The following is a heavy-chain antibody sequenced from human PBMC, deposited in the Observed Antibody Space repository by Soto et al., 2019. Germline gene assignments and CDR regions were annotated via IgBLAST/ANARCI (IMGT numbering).Heavy chain of an antibody. CDR1: GYTFTSYG. Sequence: QVQLVQSGAEVKTPGASVKVSCKASGYTFTSYGITWVRQAPGQGLEWMGWISGYNGNTNYAQKFQDRVTMTTDTSTNTAYMELRSLRSDDTAVYSCARDLVVQTTTGGVDFWGQGTLGTVSS. CDR2: ISGYNGNT. V-gene: IGHV1-18*01. D-gene: IGHD2-2*01. CDR3: ARDLVVQTTTGGVDF. J-gene: IGHJ4*02.